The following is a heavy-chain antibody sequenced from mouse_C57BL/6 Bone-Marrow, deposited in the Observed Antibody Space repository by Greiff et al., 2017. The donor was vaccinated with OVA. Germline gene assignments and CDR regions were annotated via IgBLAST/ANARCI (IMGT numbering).Heavy chain of an antibody. CDR1: GFSLTSYG. D-gene: IGHD2-4*01. CDR2: IWSGGST. CDR3: ARNSGDYDDAVAY. V-gene: IGHV2-2*01. Sequence: VKLVESGPGLVQPSQSLSITCTVSGFSLTSYGVHWVRQSPGKGLEWLGVIWSGGSTDYNAAFISRLSISKDNSKSQVFFKMNSLQADDTAIYYCARNSGDYDDAVAYWGQGTLVTVSA. J-gene: IGHJ3*01.